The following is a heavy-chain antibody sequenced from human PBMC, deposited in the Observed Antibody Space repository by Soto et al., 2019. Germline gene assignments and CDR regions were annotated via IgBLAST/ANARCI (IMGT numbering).Heavy chain of an antibody. CDR3: ARRNHYDSSGYPFDY. J-gene: IGHJ4*02. V-gene: IGHV5-10-1*01. Sequence: GESLKISCKASGYSFTSYWISWVRQMPGKGLEWMGRIDPSDSYTNYSPSFQGHVTISADKSISTAYLQWNSLKASDTAMYYCARRNHYDSSGYPFDYWGQGILVTVSS. CDR1: GYSFTSYW. CDR2: IDPSDSYT. D-gene: IGHD3-22*01.